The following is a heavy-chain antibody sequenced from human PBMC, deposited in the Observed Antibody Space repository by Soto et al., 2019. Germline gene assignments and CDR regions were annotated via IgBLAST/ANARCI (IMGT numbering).Heavy chain of an antibody. D-gene: IGHD1-26*01. Sequence: SHRYSVADGYIRGHDGSWIRQKPGKGLEWIAYIYYSGSTNYNPSLKSRVTISVDTSKNQFSLKLSSVTAADTAVYYCARGDGSVTAGYYYYGMDFWGQGITVTVS. J-gene: IGHJ6*02. CDR3: ARGDGSVTAGYYYYGMDF. CDR1: DGYIRGHD. CDR2: IYYSGST. V-gene: IGHV4-59*11.